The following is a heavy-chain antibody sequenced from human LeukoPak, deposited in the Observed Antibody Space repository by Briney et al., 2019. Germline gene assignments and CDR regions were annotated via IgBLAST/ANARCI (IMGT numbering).Heavy chain of an antibody. Sequence: PSETLSLTCTVSGDSISSDRHYWSWIRQHPGEGLEWVGYINYFGSTYYNPSLRRRLTLSLDTSKSQFSLKLTSVTAADTATYHCARVDWLSHFDYWGQGTLVTVSS. D-gene: IGHD2-21*01. CDR3: ARVDWLSHFDY. CDR2: INYFGST. V-gene: IGHV4-31*03. J-gene: IGHJ4*02. CDR1: GDSISSDRHY.